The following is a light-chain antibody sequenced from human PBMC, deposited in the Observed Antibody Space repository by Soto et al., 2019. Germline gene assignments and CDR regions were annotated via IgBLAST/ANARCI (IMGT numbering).Light chain of an antibody. CDR2: AAS. CDR1: QGIRNF. J-gene: IGKJ3*01. V-gene: IGKV1-27*01. CDR3: KNNRSVPF. Sequence: DIQMTQSPTSLSASVGDRVTITCRASQGIRNFVAWYQQKPGKAPKLLIYAASTLQSGVPSRFSGSGSGTAYTLTTNSPDLEYFATYPFKNNRSVPFFGPGTKVEIK.